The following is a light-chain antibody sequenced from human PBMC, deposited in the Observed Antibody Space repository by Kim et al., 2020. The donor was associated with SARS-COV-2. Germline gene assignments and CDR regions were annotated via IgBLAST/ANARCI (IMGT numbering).Light chain of an antibody. J-gene: IGKJ1*01. Sequence: ASIGDRVTITCRASQSINNWLAWYQQKPGKAPNVLIYDASTLQSGVPSRFSGSKSGTEFTLTISSLQPDDSAVYYCQQYSTYSWTFGRGTKVDIK. CDR3: QQYSTYSWT. CDR1: QSINNW. V-gene: IGKV1-5*01. CDR2: DAS.